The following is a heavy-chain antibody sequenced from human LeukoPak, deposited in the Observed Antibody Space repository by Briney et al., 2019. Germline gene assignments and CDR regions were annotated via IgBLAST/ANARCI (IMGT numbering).Heavy chain of an antibody. CDR1: GFTFDDYA. V-gene: IGHV3-9*01. CDR2: ISWNSGSI. Sequence: GGSLRLSCAASGFTFDDYAMHWVRQAPGKGLEWVSGISWNSGSIGYADSVKGRFTISRDNSKNTLYLQMNSLRAEDTAVYYCAKEPGASGGDYFDYWGQGTLVTVSS. J-gene: IGHJ4*02. D-gene: IGHD6-19*01. CDR3: AKEPGASGGDYFDY.